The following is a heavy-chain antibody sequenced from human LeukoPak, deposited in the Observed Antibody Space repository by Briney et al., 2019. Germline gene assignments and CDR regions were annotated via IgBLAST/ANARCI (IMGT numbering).Heavy chain of an antibody. CDR3: ASRPVADRV. CDR2: IYPGGST. J-gene: IGHJ4*02. V-gene: IGHV3-53*01. Sequence: GGSLGLSCAASGFTVSDNDMNWVRQAPRKGLEWVSLIYPGGSTHYADSVKGRFTISRDNSKNTVYLQMHNLRAEDTAVYFCASRPVADRVWGQGTLVTVSS. D-gene: IGHD2-2*01. CDR1: GFTVSDND.